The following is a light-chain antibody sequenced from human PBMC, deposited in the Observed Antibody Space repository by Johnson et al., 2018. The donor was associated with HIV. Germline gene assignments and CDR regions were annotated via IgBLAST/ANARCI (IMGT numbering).Light chain of an antibody. CDR1: NSNIGNNY. CDR3: GTWDSSLSAGRYV. CDR2: ENN. J-gene: IGLJ1*01. V-gene: IGLV1-51*02. Sequence: QSVLTQPPSVSAAPGQKVTISCSGSNSNIGNNYVSWYQHLPGTAPKLLIYENNKRPSGIPDRFSGSKSGTSATLGITGLQTGDEADYYCGTWDSSLSAGRYVFGTGTKVTVL.